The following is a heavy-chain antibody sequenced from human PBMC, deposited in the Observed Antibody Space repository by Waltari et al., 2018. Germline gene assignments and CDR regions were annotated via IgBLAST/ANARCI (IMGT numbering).Heavy chain of an antibody. Sequence: EVRLVESGGVVVQPGGSLRLSCAAAGFTFDDYAMHWVRQAPGKGLEWGSLISWDGGSTYYADSVKGRFTVSGDNSKNSLYLQMNRLRAEDTALYYCAKAGGTANGAFDSWGQGTLVTVSS. CDR2: ISWDGGST. D-gene: IGHD2-21*02. J-gene: IGHJ4*02. V-gene: IGHV3-43D*04. CDR1: GFTFDDYA. CDR3: AKAGGTANGAFDS.